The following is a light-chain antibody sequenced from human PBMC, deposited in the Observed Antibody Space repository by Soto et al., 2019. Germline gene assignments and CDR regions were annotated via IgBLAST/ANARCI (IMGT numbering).Light chain of an antibody. CDR1: SSNIGSNY. Sequence: QSVLTQPPSASGTPGQRVTISCSGSSSNIGSNYVYWYQQLPGTAPKLLIYRNNQRPSGVPDRFSGSKSGTSASLAISGLRAEDEAEYYCAAWDDSLSGRVLFGGGTKLTVL. V-gene: IGLV1-47*01. J-gene: IGLJ2*01. CDR2: RNN. CDR3: AAWDDSLSGRVL.